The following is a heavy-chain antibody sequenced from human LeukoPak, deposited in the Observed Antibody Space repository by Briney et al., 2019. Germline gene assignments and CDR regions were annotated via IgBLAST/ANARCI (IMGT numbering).Heavy chain of an antibody. CDR2: IYHSGST. J-gene: IGHJ5*02. D-gene: IGHD6-13*01. CDR1: GYSISSGYY. CDR3: ASCGAPWDSSWYAWFDP. Sequence: SETLSLTCAVSGYSISSGYYWGWIRPPPGKGLEWIGSIYHSGSTYYNPSLKSRVTISVDTSKNQFSLKLSSVTAADTAVYYCASCGAPWDSSWYAWFDPWGQGTLVTVSS. V-gene: IGHV4-38-2*01.